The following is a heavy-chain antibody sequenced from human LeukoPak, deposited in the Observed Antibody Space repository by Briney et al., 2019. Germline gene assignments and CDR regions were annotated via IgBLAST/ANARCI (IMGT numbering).Heavy chain of an antibody. CDR3: ARRIDYYDRSAYSRGAFDI. D-gene: IGHD3-22*01. CDR1: GGSISSYY. Sequence: TPSETLSLTCTVAGGSISSYYWSWIRQPPGKGLEWITYIYYSRTTYYSPSLKSRVTISVDTSKNQFSLKLTSVTAADTAVYFGARRIDYYDRSAYSRGAFDIWGQGTMVTVSS. J-gene: IGHJ3*02. V-gene: IGHV4-59*08. CDR2: IYYSRTT.